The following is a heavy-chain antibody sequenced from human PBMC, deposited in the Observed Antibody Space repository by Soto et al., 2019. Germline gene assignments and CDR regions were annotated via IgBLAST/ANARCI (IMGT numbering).Heavy chain of an antibody. V-gene: IGHV3-23*01. CDR2: VSIGGST. Sequence: DVQLLESGGGLVQPEGSLRLSCAASGFTFSSYAMGWVRQVPGKGLEWGEEVSIGGSTHYADSVRGRCTISSDNSKNTLSLQMNSLTASDTAVYLCAKRRCAGGHFDYWGQGALVTVSS. J-gene: IGHJ4*02. CDR1: GFTFSSYA. D-gene: IGHD2-8*02. CDR3: AKRRCAGGHFDY.